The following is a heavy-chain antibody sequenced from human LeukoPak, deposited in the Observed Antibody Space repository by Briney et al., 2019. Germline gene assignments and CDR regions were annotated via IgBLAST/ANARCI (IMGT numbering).Heavy chain of an antibody. CDR3: ARNYDSSGHDAFDI. Sequence: SETLSLTCAVSGGSISSSNWWSWVRQPPGKGLEWIGEIYHSGSTNYNPSLKSRVTISVDKSKNQFSLKLSSVTAADTAVYYCARNYDSSGHDAFDIWGQGTMVTVSS. V-gene: IGHV4-4*02. D-gene: IGHD3-22*01. CDR1: GGSISSSNW. CDR2: IYHSGST. J-gene: IGHJ3*02.